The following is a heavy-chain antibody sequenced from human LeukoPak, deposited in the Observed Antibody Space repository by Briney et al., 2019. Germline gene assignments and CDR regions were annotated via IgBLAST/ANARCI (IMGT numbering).Heavy chain of an antibody. CDR2: ISSSSRV. CDR1: GFTFNSYS. D-gene: IGHD2-2*01. Sequence: PGGSLRLSCAASGFTFNSYSMNWVRQAPGKGLEWVSYISSSSRVYYADSVKGRFTVSRDNAKNSLFLQMNSLSDEDTAVYYCARDKYCSDTNCYGTSFEYWGQGTLVTVSS. CDR3: ARDKYCSDTNCYGTSFEY. J-gene: IGHJ4*02. V-gene: IGHV3-48*02.